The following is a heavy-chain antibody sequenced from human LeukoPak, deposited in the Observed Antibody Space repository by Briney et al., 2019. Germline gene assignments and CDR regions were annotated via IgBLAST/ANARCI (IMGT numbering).Heavy chain of an antibody. CDR1: GSTFSGYY. CDR3: ARAPIAYYDSSGYSRPFDY. V-gene: IGHV1-2*02. J-gene: IGHJ4*02. Sequence: GASVKVSCKASGSTFSGYYMHWVRQAPGQGLEWMGWINPNSGGTNYAQKFQGRVTMTRDTSISTAYMELSRLRSDDTAVYYCARAPIAYYDSSGYSRPFDYWGQGTLVTVSS. D-gene: IGHD3-22*01. CDR2: INPNSGGT.